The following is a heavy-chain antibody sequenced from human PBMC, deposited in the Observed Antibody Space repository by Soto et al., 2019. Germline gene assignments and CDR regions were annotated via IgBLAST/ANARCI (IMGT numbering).Heavy chain of an antibody. V-gene: IGHV3-23*01. CDR2: ISGSGGST. CDR1: GSNIGDLA. Sequence: GGSLRLSYAAFGSNIGDLAVHRVRQAPGKGLEWVSVISGSGGSTYYADSVKGRFTVSRDNSKNTLYLQMNSLRAEDTAVYYCAKSGHKIGLGEFLAFDIWGQGTMVTVSS. D-gene: IGHD3-16*01. CDR3: AKSGHKIGLGEFLAFDI. J-gene: IGHJ3*02.